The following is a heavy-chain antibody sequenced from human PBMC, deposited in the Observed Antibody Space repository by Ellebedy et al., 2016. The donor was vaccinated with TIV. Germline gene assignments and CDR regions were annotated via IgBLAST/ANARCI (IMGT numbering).Heavy chain of an antibody. V-gene: IGHV3-30*03. D-gene: IGHD4-17*01. Sequence: GGSLRLSXAGSGFTFGGFGIHWVRQAPGKGLEWVAVISYDGNKKFYSDSVKGRFTVSRDNSKNTLHLHMDKLRSEDTAVYYCAREDGDYPVDGFDVWGQGTLVTVSS. J-gene: IGHJ3*01. CDR2: ISYDGNKK. CDR3: AREDGDYPVDGFDV. CDR1: GFTFGGFG.